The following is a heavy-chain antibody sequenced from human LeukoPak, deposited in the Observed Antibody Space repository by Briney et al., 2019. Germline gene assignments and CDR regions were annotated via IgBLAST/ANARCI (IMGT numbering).Heavy chain of an antibody. CDR3: ARGGSSANFQH. V-gene: IGHV4-31*03. CDR1: GGSFRSGAYY. CDR2: IYYRGRI. J-gene: IGHJ1*01. Sequence: NPSETLSLTCTVSGGSFRSGAYYCSWVRRRRGEGLEWIGYIYYRGRIHYNPSLQSRASISVDTYQNQFSLKLSSVTAADTAVYYCARGGSSANFQHWGQGTLLTVSS.